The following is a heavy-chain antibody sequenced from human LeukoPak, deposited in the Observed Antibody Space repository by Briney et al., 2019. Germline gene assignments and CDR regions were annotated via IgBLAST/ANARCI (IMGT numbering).Heavy chain of an antibody. Sequence: ASVKVSCKASGYTFTSYGISWVRQAPGKGLEWVANIKQDGSEKYYVDSVKGRFTISRDNAKKSLYLQMNSLRAEDTAVYHCARDYMVRGVMPLFDPWGQGTLVTVSS. CDR3: ARDYMVRGVMPLFDP. D-gene: IGHD3-10*01. CDR1: GYTFTSYG. CDR2: IKQDGSEK. J-gene: IGHJ5*02. V-gene: IGHV3-7*01.